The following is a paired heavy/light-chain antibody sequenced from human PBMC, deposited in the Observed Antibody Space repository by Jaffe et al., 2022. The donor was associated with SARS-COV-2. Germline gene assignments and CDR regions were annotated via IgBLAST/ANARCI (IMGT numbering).Light chain of an antibody. Sequence: ETVLTQSPGTLSLSPGERATLSCRTSQTIGSDYLAWYQQKPGQAPRLLIYDASTRATGIPDRFSGSGSGTDFTLSISRLEPEDFAVYYCQQYANSPRTFGQGTKVEI. CDR2: DAS. V-gene: IGKV3-20*01. CDR1: QTIGSDY. J-gene: IGKJ1*01. CDR3: QQYANSPRT.
Heavy chain of an antibody. CDR1: GFTLNSYW. D-gene: IGHD3-3*01. J-gene: IGHJ4*02. Sequence: EVQLVESGGGLVQPGGSLRLSCAASGFTLNSYWMHWVRQAPGKGLVWVSRITADGTNVTYADSVKGRFTFSRDTAKNTLYLQMNSLRVEDTAVYYCVRDGVGSIPFDAWGQGILVTVSS. V-gene: IGHV3-74*03. CDR2: ITADGTNV. CDR3: VRDGVGSIPFDA.